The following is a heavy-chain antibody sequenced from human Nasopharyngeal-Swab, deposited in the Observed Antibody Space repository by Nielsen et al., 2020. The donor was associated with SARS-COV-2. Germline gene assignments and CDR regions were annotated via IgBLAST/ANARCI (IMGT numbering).Heavy chain of an antibody. CDR3: AKDSGAGFCDDGSCFPTNH. J-gene: IGHJ5*02. CDR1: GFTFTSYA. Sequence: GESLKISCAASGFTFTSYAMNWVRHAPGKGLEWVSGMSGRGENPYYAESVKGRFTISRDSSKNTLSLQMNGLRAEDTAVYYCAKDSGAGFCDDGSCFPTNHWGQGTLVTVSS. D-gene: IGHD2-15*01. V-gene: IGHV3-23*01. CDR2: MSGRGENP.